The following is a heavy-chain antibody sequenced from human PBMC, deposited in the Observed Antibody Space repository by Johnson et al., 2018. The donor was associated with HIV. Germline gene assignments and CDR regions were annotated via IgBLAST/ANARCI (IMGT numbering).Heavy chain of an antibody. J-gene: IGHJ3*02. D-gene: IGHD3-22*01. CDR1: GFTVSSNY. Sequence: QVQLVESGGGLVQPGGSMRLSCAASGFTVSSNYMSWVRQAPGKGLEWVAVISYDGSSKYYADSVKGRFTISRDNSKNTLYLQMNSLRVEDTAVYFCARDYPYDRSPRGAFDIWGQGTMVTVSS. CDR2: ISYDGSSK. CDR3: ARDYPYDRSPRGAFDI. V-gene: IGHV3-30-3*01.